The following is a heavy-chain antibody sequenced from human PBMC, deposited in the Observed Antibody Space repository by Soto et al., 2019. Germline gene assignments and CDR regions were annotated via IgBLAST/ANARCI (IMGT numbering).Heavy chain of an antibody. D-gene: IGHD2-15*01. CDR2: INGSGGST. J-gene: IGHJ4*02. CDR3: AKVNIVVVVAATRFDY. V-gene: IGHV3-23*01. CDR1: GFTFSSYA. Sequence: GGSLRLSCAGSGFTFSSYAMSWVRQAPGKGLEWVSAINGSGGSTYYADSVKGRFTISRDNSKNTLYLQMNSLRAEDTAVYYCAKVNIVVVVAATRFDYWGQGTLVTVSS.